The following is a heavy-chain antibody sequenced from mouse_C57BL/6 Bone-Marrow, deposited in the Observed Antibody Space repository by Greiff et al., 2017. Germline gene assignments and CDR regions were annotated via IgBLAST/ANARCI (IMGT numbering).Heavy chain of an antibody. Sequence: QVQLQQSGAELVKPGASVKMSCKASGYTFTSYWITWVKQRPGQGLEWIGDIYPGSGSTNYNEKFKSKATLTVDTSSSTAYMPLNSLTSEDSAVYYCARPYYSNYWYFDVWGTGTTVTVSS. V-gene: IGHV1-55*01. CDR2: IYPGSGST. CDR1: GYTFTSYW. D-gene: IGHD2-5*01. CDR3: ARPYYSNYWYFDV. J-gene: IGHJ1*03.